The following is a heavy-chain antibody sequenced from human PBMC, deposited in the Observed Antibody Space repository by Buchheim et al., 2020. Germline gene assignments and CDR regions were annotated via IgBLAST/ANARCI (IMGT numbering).Heavy chain of an antibody. CDR1: GFTLSSYL. D-gene: IGHD7-27*01. CDR2: IKTDESDT. V-gene: IGHV3-74*03. J-gene: IGHJ3*02. Sequence: EVQLVESGGGLVQPGGSLRLSCAASGFTLSSYLMYWVLQAPGKGLVWVSRIKTDESDTMYADSVKGRFTISRDNAQNPLHLQMNSLRAEDTAVYYCVRWGFDIWG. CDR3: VRWGFDI.